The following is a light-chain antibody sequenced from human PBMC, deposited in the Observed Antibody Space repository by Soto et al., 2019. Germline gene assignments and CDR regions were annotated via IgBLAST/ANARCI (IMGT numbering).Light chain of an antibody. V-gene: IGKV3-20*01. CDR1: QSSASTS. J-gene: IGKJ5*01. CDR3: QPHGTSPIP. Sequence: LTQSPGTLSLSQGDGATLSCRARQSSASTSLAWYLQKPGQAPRLLISGASKRAAGIPDRFSGSGSGTAFTLTIICLEPEDCAVYYCQPHGTSPIPFG. CDR2: GAS.